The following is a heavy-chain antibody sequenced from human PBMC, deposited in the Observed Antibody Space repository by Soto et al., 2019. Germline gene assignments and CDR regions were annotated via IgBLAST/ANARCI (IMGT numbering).Heavy chain of an antibody. CDR2: ISNSDYTT. Sequence: GGSLRLSCVASGITLSDNYMTWIRQAPGKGLEWLSYISNSDYTTYYADSVKGRFTISRDNAKNSLYLQLNGLRVEDTAVYYCASGKWSLDYWGQGILVTVSS. D-gene: IGHD2-8*01. J-gene: IGHJ4*02. V-gene: IGHV3-11*01. CDR1: GITLSDNY. CDR3: ASGKWSLDY.